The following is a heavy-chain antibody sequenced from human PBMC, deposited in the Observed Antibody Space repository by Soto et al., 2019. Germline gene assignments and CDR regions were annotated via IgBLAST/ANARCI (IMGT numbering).Heavy chain of an antibody. D-gene: IGHD3-9*01. V-gene: IGHV1-3*01. J-gene: IGHJ5*02. CDR1: GYTFTSYA. CDR3: ARGNILPHTILTGLNQRIWFDP. Sequence: QVQLVQSGAEVKKPGASVKVSCKASGYTFTSYAMHWVRQAPGQRLEWMGWINAGNGNTKYSQKFQGRVTITRDTSASTADMELSSLRSEDTAVYYCARGNILPHTILTGLNQRIWFDPWGQGPLVTVSS. CDR2: INAGNGNT.